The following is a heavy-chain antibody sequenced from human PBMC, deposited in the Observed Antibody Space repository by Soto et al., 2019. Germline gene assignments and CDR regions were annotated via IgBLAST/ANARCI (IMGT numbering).Heavy chain of an antibody. J-gene: IGHJ6*02. CDR2: INHSGST. V-gene: IGHV4-34*01. D-gene: IGHD6-6*01. CDR3: ARETSSSGDYYGMDV. CDR1: VGSFSVYY. Sequence: SDTLSLTCAVYVGSFSVYYWSWILQPPGKGLEWIGEINHSGSTNYNPSLKSRVTISVDTSKNQFSLKLSSVTAADTAVYYCARETSSSGDYYGMDVWGQGTTVTVSS.